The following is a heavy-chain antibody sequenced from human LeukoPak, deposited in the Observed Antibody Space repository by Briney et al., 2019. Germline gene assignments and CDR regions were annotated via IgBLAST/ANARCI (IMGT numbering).Heavy chain of an antibody. D-gene: IGHD4-17*01. CDR2: ISSSGSTI. V-gene: IGHV3-11*01. CDR1: GFTVTVNY. CDR3: ARDDYEVPYGMDV. J-gene: IGHJ6*02. Sequence: GGSLRLSCAASGFTVTVNYMSWVRQAPGKGLEWVSYISSSGSTIYYADSVKGRFTISRDNAKNSLYLQMNSLRAEDTAVYYCARDDYEVPYGMDVWGQGTTVTVSS.